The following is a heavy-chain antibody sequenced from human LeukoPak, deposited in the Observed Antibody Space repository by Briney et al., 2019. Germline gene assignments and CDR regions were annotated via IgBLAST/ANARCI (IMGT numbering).Heavy chain of an antibody. CDR1: GGSFSGYY. Sequence: SETLSLTCAVYGGSFSGYYWSWIRQPPGKGLEWIGEINHSGSTNYNPPLKRRVTITVDTSKNQFSLKLSSVTAADTAVYYCASRWGTRGYWGQGTLVTVSS. CDR3: ASRWGTRGY. V-gene: IGHV4-34*01. CDR2: INHSGST. J-gene: IGHJ4*02. D-gene: IGHD1-14*01.